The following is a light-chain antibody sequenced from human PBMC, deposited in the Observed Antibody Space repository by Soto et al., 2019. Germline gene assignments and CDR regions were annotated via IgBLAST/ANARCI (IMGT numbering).Light chain of an antibody. J-gene: IGKJ4*01. Sequence: EIVLTQSPATLSLSPGERATLSCRASQSVSSHLTWYQHIPAQAPRLLIYDASTRANGIPARFSGSVSGTDFTLTISSLETEDFAVYYCQQRSDWPLLFGGGTRVEIK. CDR1: QSVSSH. V-gene: IGKV3-11*01. CDR2: DAS. CDR3: QQRSDWPLL.